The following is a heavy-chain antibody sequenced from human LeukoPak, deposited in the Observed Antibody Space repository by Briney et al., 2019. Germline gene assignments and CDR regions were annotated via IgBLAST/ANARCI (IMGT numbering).Heavy chain of an antibody. V-gene: IGHV4-38-2*02. J-gene: IGHJ4*02. D-gene: IGHD4-23*01. CDR1: GYSISSGYY. CDR3: VRVDNGGNYFDY. Sequence: SETLSLTCTVSGYSISSGYYWGWIRQPPGKGLEWIGSIYHSGSTYYNPSLKSRLTISADTSRNQFSLRLSSVTAADTAVYYCVRVDNGGNYFDYWGQGTLVTVSS. CDR2: IYHSGST.